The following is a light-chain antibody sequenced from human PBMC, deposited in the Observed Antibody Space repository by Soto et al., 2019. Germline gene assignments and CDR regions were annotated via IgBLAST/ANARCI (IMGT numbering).Light chain of an antibody. CDR1: SPNIGAGYE. V-gene: IGLV1-40*01. J-gene: IGLJ2*01. CDR2: GNS. CDR3: QSYDSSLSGVV. Sequence: QSVLTQPPSVPGAPGQRVTISGTGSSPNIGAGYEVHWYQQLPGPAPKLLIYGNSNRPSGVPDRFSGSKSGTSASLAITGLQAEDEADYYCQSYDSSLSGVVFGGGTKLTVL.